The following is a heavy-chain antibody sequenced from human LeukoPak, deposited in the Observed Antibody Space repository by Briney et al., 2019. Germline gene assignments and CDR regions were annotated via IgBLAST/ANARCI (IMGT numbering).Heavy chain of an antibody. D-gene: IGHD3-9*01. CDR1: GFAFSNYW. CDR2: IKHDGSEK. CDR3: AKWGDYDILTGYYVPDY. Sequence: PGGSLRLSCIASGFAFSNYWMNWVRQAPGKGLEWVANIKHDGSEKHYVDSVKGRFTISRDNAKSSLYLQVNSLRAEDTAVYYCAKWGDYDILTGYYVPDYWGQGTLVTVSS. V-gene: IGHV3-7*03. J-gene: IGHJ4*02.